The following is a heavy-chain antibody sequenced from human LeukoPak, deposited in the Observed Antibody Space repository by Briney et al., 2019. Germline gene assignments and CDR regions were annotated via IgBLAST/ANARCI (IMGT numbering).Heavy chain of an antibody. J-gene: IGHJ4*02. CDR2: ISGSDDNT. CDR1: GFTFSSYS. CDR3: ANDFDH. Sequence: GGSLRLSCAASGFTFSSYSMNWVRQAPGKGLEWVSTISGSDDNTYYADSVKGRFTISRDISKNTLYLQMNSLRADDTAVYYCANDFDHWGQGTLVTVSS. V-gene: IGHV3-23*01.